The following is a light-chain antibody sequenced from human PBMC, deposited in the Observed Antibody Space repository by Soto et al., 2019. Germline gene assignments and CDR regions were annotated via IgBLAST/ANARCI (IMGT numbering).Light chain of an antibody. CDR2: GTS. CDR3: QHYGDSLFI. CDR1: RSVGTYS. J-gene: IGKJ3*01. Sequence: EIVWTQSPGTWSLSPGERATLRCRASRSVGTYSLACYQQKPGQAPRVLISGTSSRATGIPDRFSGSGSGTDFTLTISRLEPEDFAVYSCQHYGDSLFIFGPGTKVDI. V-gene: IGKV3-20*01.